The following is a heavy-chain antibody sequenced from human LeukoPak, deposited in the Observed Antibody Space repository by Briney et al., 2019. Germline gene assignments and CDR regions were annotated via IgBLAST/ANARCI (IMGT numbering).Heavy chain of an antibody. D-gene: IGHD1-7*01. J-gene: IGHJ5*02. V-gene: IGHV3-11*01. CDR1: GFTFSDYY. CDR3: ARGEAGTTFSWFDP. Sequence: GGSLRLSCAASGFTFSDYYMSWIRQAPGKGLEWVSYISSSGSTIYYADSVKGRFTISRDNAKNSLYQQMNSLRAEDTAVYYCARGEAGTTFSWFDPWGQGTLVTVSS. CDR2: ISSSGSTI.